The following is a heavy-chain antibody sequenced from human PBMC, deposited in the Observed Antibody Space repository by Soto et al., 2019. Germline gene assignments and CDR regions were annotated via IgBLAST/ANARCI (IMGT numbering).Heavy chain of an antibody. CDR3: ARAARLAAAGIRDAFDI. CDR2: IYYSGST. CDR1: GGSISSGAYS. J-gene: IGHJ3*02. D-gene: IGHD6-13*01. Sequence: PSETLSLTCAVSGGSISSGAYSWSWIRQPPGKGLEWVGYIYYSGSTYYNPSLKSRVTISVDTSKNQFSPKLSSVTAADTAVYYCARAARLAAAGIRDAFDIWGQGTMVTVSS. V-gene: IGHV4-30-2*03.